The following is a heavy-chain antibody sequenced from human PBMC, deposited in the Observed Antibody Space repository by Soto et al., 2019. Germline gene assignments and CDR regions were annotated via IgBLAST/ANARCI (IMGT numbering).Heavy chain of an antibody. J-gene: IGHJ5*02. CDR3: GRGTRFYFDFWSGTPCSRWFDP. CDR2: INHSGST. CDR1: GGYFSGYY. D-gene: IGHD3-3*01. Sequence: SETLSLTCAVYGGYFSGYYWSWIRQPPGKGLEWIGEINHSGSTNYNPSLKSRVTISVDTSKNQFSLKLSSVTAADMAVYYCGRGTRFYFDFWSGTPCSRWFDPWGQGTRVT. V-gene: IGHV4-34*01.